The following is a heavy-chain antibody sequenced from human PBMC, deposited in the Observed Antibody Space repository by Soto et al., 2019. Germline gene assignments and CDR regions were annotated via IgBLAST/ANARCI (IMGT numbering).Heavy chain of an antibody. CDR1: GFTFDDYA. D-gene: IGHD3-9*01. CDR2: ISWNSGSI. V-gene: IGHV3-9*01. Sequence: GGSLRLSCAASGFTFDDYAMHWVRQAPGKGLEWVSGISWNSGSIGYADSVNGRFTISRDKAKNSLYLQMNSLRAEDTALYYCAKDNGFNDILTGYFWFDPWGQGTLVTVSS. CDR3: AKDNGFNDILTGYFWFDP. J-gene: IGHJ5*02.